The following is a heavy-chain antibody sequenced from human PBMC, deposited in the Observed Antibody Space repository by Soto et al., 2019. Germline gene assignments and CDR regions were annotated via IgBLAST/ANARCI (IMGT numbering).Heavy chain of an antibody. V-gene: IGHV4-59*01. D-gene: IGHD3-3*01. J-gene: IGHJ4*02. CDR3: ARTYYDFWSTSYPFDY. Sequence: SETLSLTCTVSGGSISSYYWSWIRQPPGKGLEWIGYIYYSGSTNYNPSLKSRVTISVDTSKNQFSLKLSSVTAADTAVYYCARTYYDFWSTSYPFDYWGQGTLVTVSS. CDR2: IYYSGST. CDR1: GGSISSYY.